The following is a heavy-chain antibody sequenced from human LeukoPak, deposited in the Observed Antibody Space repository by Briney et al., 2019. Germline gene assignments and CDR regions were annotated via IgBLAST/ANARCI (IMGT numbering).Heavy chain of an antibody. Sequence: SETLSLACGVYGTSIMSSHWWSWARQPPGKGLEWIGEIYHRGTTNYNPSLKGRVTMSLDISNNQISLHLTSVTAADTAVYYCATYFYGDYAVYYFDYWGQGTLVTVSS. D-gene: IGHD4-17*01. J-gene: IGHJ4*02. CDR1: GTSIMSSHW. CDR3: ATYFYGDYAVYYFDY. CDR2: IYHRGTT. V-gene: IGHV4-4*02.